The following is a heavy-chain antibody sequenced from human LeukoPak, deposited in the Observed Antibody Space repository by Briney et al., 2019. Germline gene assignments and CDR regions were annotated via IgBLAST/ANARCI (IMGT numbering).Heavy chain of an antibody. CDR1: GYTFTSHY. CDR3: ASGGYSYGSDY. Sequence: GASVKVSCKASGYTFTSHYMHWVRQAPAQGLEWMGIINPSGGSTSYAQKFQGRVTMTRDTSTSTVYMELSSLRSEDTAVYYCASGGYSYGSDYWGQGTLVTVSS. D-gene: IGHD5-18*01. CDR2: INPSGGST. V-gene: IGHV1-46*01. J-gene: IGHJ4*02.